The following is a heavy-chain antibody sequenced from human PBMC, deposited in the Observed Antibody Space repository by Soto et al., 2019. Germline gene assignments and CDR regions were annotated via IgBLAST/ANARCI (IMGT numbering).Heavy chain of an antibody. D-gene: IGHD2-15*01. J-gene: IGHJ6*02. V-gene: IGHV3-53*01. CDR2: LYAEGTT. CDR3: ARDGSRFCSSGSCRSGYYYYGLDV. Sequence: GGSLRLSCVASGLTVSHNYMAWFRQAPEMGPQWVSVLYAEGTTYYTESVKGRFTISRDNAKNSLYLQMSSLRAEDTAVYYCARDGSRFCSSGSCRSGYYYYGLDVWGQGTTVTVSS. CDR1: GLTVSHNY.